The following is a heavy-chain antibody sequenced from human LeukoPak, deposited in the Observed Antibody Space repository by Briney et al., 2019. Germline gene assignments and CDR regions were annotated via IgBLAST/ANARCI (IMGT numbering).Heavy chain of an antibody. Sequence: GGSLRLSCAASGFTFSNAWMNWVRQAPGKGLEWVGRIKDKSDGGTTDYAAPVKGRFSISRDDSKNTLYLQMNSLKTEDTAVYYCTRGPIQLWIHNGMDVWGQGTTVTVSS. CDR1: GFTFSNAW. V-gene: IGHV3-15*01. J-gene: IGHJ6*02. CDR3: TRGPIQLWIHNGMDV. CDR2: IKDKSDGGTT. D-gene: IGHD5-24*01.